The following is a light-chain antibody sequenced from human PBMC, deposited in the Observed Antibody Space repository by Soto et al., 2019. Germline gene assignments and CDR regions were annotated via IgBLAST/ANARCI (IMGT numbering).Light chain of an antibody. J-gene: IGLJ2*01. CDR2: GNS. Sequence: QSVLTQPPSVSGAPGQRVTISCTGSSSNIGAGYDVHWYQQLPGTAPKLLIYGNSNRPSGVPDRFSGSKSGTSASLAITGLQAEDEADYYCQSYDGSLSAHVVFGGGTKVTVL. V-gene: IGLV1-40*01. CDR3: QSYDGSLSAHVV. CDR1: SSNIGAGYD.